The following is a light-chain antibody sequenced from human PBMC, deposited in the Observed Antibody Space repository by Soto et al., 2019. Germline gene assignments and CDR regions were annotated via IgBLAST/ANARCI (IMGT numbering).Light chain of an antibody. J-gene: IGLJ2*01. V-gene: IGLV3-1*01. CDR1: KLGDKY. Sequence: SYELTQPTSVSVSPGQTASITCSGAKLGDKYACWYQQKPRQSPVLVIYQDSKRPSGIPERFSGSNSGNTATLTISGTQAMDEADYYCQAWDSSTVVFGGGTKLTVL. CDR2: QDS. CDR3: QAWDSSTVV.